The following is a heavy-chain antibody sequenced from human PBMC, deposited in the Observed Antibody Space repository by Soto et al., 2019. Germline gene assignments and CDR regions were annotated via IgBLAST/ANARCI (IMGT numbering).Heavy chain of an antibody. CDR1: GFAFSSYW. CDR2: IKQDGSEK. J-gene: IGHJ4*02. Sequence: GGSLRLSCAASGFAFSSYWMSWVRQAPGKGLEWVANIKQDGSEKYYVDSVKGRFTISRDNAKNSLYLQMNSLRAEDTAVYYCARVKVQWLAPGGFKYWGQGTLVTVSS. V-gene: IGHV3-7*01. CDR3: ARVKVQWLAPGGFKY. D-gene: IGHD6-19*01.